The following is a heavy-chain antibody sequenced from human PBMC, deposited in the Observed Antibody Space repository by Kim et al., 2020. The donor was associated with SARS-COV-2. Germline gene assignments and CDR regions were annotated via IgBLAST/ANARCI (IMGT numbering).Heavy chain of an antibody. CDR2: ISSSSSYI. D-gene: IGHD6-19*01. V-gene: IGHV3-21*01. CDR3: ARAPYSSGWYDQGDYYYGMGV. CDR1: GFTFSSYS. J-gene: IGHJ6*02. Sequence: GGSLRLSCAASGFTFSSYSMNWVRQAPGKGLEWVSSISSSSSYIYYADSVKGRFTISRDNAKNSLYLQMNSLRAEDTAVYYCARAPYSSGWYDQGDYYYGMGVWGQGTTVTVSS.